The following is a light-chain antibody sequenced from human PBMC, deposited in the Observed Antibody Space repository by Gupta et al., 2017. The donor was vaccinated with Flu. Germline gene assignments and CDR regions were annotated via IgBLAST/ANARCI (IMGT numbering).Light chain of an antibody. V-gene: IGKV3-20*01. CDR3: QQDRSSGT. CDR1: QSVSGNY. CDR2: RAS. Sequence: EIVLTQSPGTVSLSPGERATLSCRASQSVSGNYLAWYQQKLGQAPRLIIVRASRRASGITDSFSGSGSHKDFLLTSSRREYEDFVFYYWQQDRSSGTFGQGTQVEIK. J-gene: IGKJ1*01.